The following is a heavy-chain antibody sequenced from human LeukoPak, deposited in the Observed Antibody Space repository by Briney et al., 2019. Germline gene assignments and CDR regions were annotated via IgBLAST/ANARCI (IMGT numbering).Heavy chain of an antibody. CDR3: ARDSGYSYADDY. D-gene: IGHD5-18*01. Sequence: GVTLRLSCAASGFTFRSYAMQWVRQAPGKGLKGGSYITYYSGTIFYADSLKGRFTISRDNAKDPLYLQTSSLRDEDTAVYYCARDSGYSYADDYWGQGTLVTVSS. V-gene: IGHV3-48*02. CDR2: ITYYSGTI. CDR1: GFTFRSYA. J-gene: IGHJ4*02.